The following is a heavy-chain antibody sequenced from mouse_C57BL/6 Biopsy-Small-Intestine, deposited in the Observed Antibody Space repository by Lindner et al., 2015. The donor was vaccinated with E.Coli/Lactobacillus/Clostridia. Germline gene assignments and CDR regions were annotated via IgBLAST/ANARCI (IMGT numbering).Heavy chain of an antibody. D-gene: IGHD3-2*02. Sequence: VQLQESGAELVKPGASVKISCKASGYAFSSYWMNWVKQRPGKGLEWIGQIYPGDGDTNYNGKFKGKATLTADKSSSTAYMQLSSLTSEDSAVYFCASTRLRGAWFAYWGQGTLVTVSA. CDR2: IYPGDGDT. J-gene: IGHJ3*01. V-gene: IGHV1-80*01. CDR3: ASTRLRGAWFAY. CDR1: GYAFSSYW.